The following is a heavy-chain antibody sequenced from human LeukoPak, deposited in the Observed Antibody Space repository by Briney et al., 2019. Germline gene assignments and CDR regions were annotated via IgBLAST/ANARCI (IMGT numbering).Heavy chain of an antibody. V-gene: IGHV3-23*01. D-gene: IGHD4/OR15-4a*01. CDR1: RFTFSSYA. CDR2: ISGSGGST. J-gene: IGHJ4*02. CDR3: ARRAGAYSHPYDY. Sequence: GGSLRLSCAASRFTFSSYAMSWVRQAPGKGLEWVSAISGSGGSTYYADSVKGRFIISRDNSKNTLYLQMNSLRAEDTAVYYCARRAGAYSHPYDYWGQGTLVTVSS.